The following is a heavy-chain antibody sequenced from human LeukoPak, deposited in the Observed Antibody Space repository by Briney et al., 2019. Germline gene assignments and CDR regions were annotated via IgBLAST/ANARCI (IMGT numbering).Heavy chain of an antibody. J-gene: IGHJ6*02. CDR3: AKDNVAGNYYYGMDV. V-gene: IGHV3-30*18. CDR2: ISYDGSNK. D-gene: IGHD6-19*01. Sequence: GGSLRLSCAASGFTFSSYGMHWVRQAPGKGLEWVAVISYDGSNKYYADSVKGQFTISRDNSKNTLYLQMNSLRAEDTAVYYCAKDNVAGNYYYGMDVWGQGTTVTVSS. CDR1: GFTFSSYG.